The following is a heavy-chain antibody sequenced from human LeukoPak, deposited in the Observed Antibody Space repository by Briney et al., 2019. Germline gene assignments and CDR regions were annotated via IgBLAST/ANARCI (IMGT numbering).Heavy chain of an antibody. CDR1: GFTVSSNY. CDR2: IYSGGST. Sequence: GGSLRLSCAASGFTVSSNYMSWVRQAPGKGLEWVSAIYSGGSTYYADSVKGRFTITRDNSKNTLYFQMNSLRAEDTAVYYCARDRGDGHVNFGYWGQGTLVTVSS. CDR3: ARDRGDGHVNFGY. D-gene: IGHD5-24*01. J-gene: IGHJ4*02. V-gene: IGHV3-53*01.